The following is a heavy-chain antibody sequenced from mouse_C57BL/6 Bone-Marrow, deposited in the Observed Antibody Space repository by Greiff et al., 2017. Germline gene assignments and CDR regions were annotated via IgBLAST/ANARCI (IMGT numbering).Heavy chain of an antibody. J-gene: IGHJ3*01. CDR3: AIISYDYDGFAY. D-gene: IGHD2-4*01. V-gene: IGHV1-69*01. CDR1: GYTFTSSW. Sequence: QVQLQQPGAELVMPGASVKLSCKASGYTFTSSWMHWVKQRPGQGLEWIGEIDPSDSYTNYNQKFKGKSTLTVDKSSSTAYMQLSSLTSEDSAVYYCAIISYDYDGFAYWGQGTLVTVSA. CDR2: IDPSDSYT.